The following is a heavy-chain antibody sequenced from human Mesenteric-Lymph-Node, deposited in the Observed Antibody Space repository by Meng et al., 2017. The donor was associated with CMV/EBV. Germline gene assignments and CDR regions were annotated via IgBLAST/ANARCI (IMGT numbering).Heavy chain of an antibody. D-gene: IGHD3-3*01. CDR3: ARSNDFWSGHNWFDP. Sequence: GYISSSSYDWGWIRQPPGKGLEWIGSIYYSGSTYYNPSLKSRVTISVDTSKNQFSLKLSSVTAADTAVYYCARSNDFWSGHNWFDPWGQGTLVTVSS. CDR1: GYISSSSYD. J-gene: IGHJ5*02. CDR2: IYYSGST. V-gene: IGHV4-39*01.